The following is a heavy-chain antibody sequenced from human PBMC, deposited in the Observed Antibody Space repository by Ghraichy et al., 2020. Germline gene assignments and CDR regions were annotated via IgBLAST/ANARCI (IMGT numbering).Heavy chain of an antibody. Sequence: GGSLRLSCAASGFTFSNAWMSWVRQAPGKGLEWVGRIKSKTDGGTTDYAAPVKGRFTISRDDSKNTLYLQMNSLKTEDTAVYYCTTDQLTTSGVMRRIYYYYGMDVWGQGTTVTVSS. V-gene: IGHV3-15*01. CDR2: IKSKTDGGTT. J-gene: IGHJ6*02. CDR3: TTDQLTTSGVMRRIYYYYGMDV. D-gene: IGHD4/OR15-4a*01. CDR1: GFTFSNAW.